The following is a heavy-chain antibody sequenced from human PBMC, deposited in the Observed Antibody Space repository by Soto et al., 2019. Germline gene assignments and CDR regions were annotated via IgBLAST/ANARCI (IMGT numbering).Heavy chain of an antibody. Sequence: EVQLVECGGGLVKPGGSLRLSCAASGFTFSSYSMNWVRQAPGKGLEWVSSISSSTSYMYYADSVKGRFTISRDNARNSLYLQMNSLRAEDTAVYYCARFRRDGYNLDYWGQGTLVTVSS. CDR2: ISSSTSYM. D-gene: IGHD5-12*01. J-gene: IGHJ4*02. CDR1: GFTFSSYS. CDR3: ARFRRDGYNLDY. V-gene: IGHV3-21*01.